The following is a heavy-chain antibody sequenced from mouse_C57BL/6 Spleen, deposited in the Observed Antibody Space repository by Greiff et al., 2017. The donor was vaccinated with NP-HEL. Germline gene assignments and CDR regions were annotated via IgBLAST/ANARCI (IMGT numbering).Heavy chain of an antibody. CDR3: ARHEDIYYGYDKAWFAY. J-gene: IGHJ3*01. Sequence: QVQLQQSGAELVKPGASVKLSCKASGYTFTEYTIHWVKQRSGQGLEWIGWFYPGSGSIKYNEKFKDKATLTADKSSSTVYMELSRLTSEDSAVYFCARHEDIYYGYDKAWFAYWGQGTLVTVSA. D-gene: IGHD2-2*01. V-gene: IGHV1-62-2*01. CDR1: GYTFTEYT. CDR2: FYPGSGSI.